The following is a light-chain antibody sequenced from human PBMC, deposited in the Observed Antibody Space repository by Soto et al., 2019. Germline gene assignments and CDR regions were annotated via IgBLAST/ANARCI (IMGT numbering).Light chain of an antibody. J-gene: IGKJ4*01. V-gene: IGKV3-15*01. CDR2: RAS. Sequence: IVVTQSPATLSVSAGERSPLSCGASQSVSSSYLAWYQQKPGQAPKLLIYRASTRATDIPARFSGSGSGTEFTLTISNLQSEDSAIYYCQQSDNWPLLSFGGGTKV. CDR1: QSVSSSY. CDR3: QQSDNWPLLS.